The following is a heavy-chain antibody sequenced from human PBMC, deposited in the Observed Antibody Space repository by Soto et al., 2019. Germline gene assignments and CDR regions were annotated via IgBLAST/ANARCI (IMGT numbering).Heavy chain of an antibody. Sequence: SETLSLTCAVSCYSISSGYYWGWIRQPPGKGLEWIGSIYHSGSTYYNLSLKSRVTISVDTSKNQFSLKLSSVTAADTAVYYCARASPAARSPKYYFDYWGQGTLVTVSS. J-gene: IGHJ4*02. CDR2: IYHSGST. CDR3: ARASPAARSPKYYFDY. CDR1: CYSISSGYY. D-gene: IGHD6-6*01. V-gene: IGHV4-38-2*01.